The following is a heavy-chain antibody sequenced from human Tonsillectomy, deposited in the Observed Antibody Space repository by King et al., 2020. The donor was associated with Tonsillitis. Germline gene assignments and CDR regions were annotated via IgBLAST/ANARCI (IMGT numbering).Heavy chain of an antibody. D-gene: IGHD6-13*01. CDR3: ATLDMAPTGTGDFFDY. J-gene: IGHJ4*02. CDR1: GHTLTEIS. V-gene: IGHV1-24*01. Sequence: VQLVQSGAEVKKPGASVKVSCKVSGHTLTEISMHWVRQVPGKGLEWMGGFDPELGDTVYAQKFQGRVTMTEDTSTDTAYMDLSSLRSEDTAVYYCATLDMAPTGTGDFFDYWGQGTLVTVSS. CDR2: FDPELGDT.